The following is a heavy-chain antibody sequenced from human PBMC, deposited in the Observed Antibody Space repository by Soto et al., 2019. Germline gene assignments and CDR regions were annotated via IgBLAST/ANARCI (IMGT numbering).Heavy chain of an antibody. D-gene: IGHD5-12*01. CDR2: IYHSGRT. J-gene: IGHJ4*02. CDR3: TANGYYSLDY. CDR1: GDSITSDTW. Sequence: VQLQESGPGLVKPSGTLSLTCSVSGDSITSDTWWSWVRQSPGKGLEWIGEIYHSGRTHYNPSLKSRVIISVDTSKNDFSLTLSSVTAADTAVYYCTANGYYSLDYWGQGSLVTVSS. V-gene: IGHV4-4*02.